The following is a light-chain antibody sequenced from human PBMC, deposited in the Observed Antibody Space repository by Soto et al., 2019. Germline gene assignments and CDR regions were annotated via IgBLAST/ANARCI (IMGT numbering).Light chain of an antibody. CDR3: SSLSNGNHFA. Sequence: QSALTQSPSASGSPGQSVTISCTGTSSDIGGYNSVSWYQQHPGKAPKVMLYDVTKRPSGVPDRFSGSKSGNTASLTVSALQAEDEADYYCSSLSNGNHFAFG. V-gene: IGLV2-8*01. CDR2: DVT. J-gene: IGLJ6*01. CDR1: SSDIGGYNS.